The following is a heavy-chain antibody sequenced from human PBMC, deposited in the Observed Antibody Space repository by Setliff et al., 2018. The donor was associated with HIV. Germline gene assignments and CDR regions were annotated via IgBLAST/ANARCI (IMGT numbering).Heavy chain of an antibody. Sequence: SETLSLTCAVSGGSISSSNWWSWVRQSPGKGLEWIGEIFHSGRTNYNTSLKSRVTISVDTSKNQFSLKLSSVTAADTAVYYCARIAFWAAAGINYYYYMDVWGKGTTVTVSS. CDR2: IFHSGRT. CDR3: ARIAFWAAAGINYYYYMDV. V-gene: IGHV4-4*02. CDR1: GGSISSSNW. J-gene: IGHJ6*03. D-gene: IGHD6-13*01.